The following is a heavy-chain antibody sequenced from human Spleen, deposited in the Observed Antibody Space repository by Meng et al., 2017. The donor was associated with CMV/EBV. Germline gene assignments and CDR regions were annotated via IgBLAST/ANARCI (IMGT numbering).Heavy chain of an antibody. J-gene: IGHJ4*02. D-gene: IGHD7-27*01. CDR3: SGGVWGGGIDY. Sequence: QAQLQQPGAEVKKPGALVKVSCKASGYISTSFKINWVRQETGQGLEGIGWMKAIGGYKGYAQEFQGRVTMTRDTSKSTAYMELSSIRSEGTCVYYCSGGVWGGGIDYWGQGTLVTVSS. V-gene: IGHV1-8*01. CDR1: GYISTSFK. CDR2: MKAIGGYK.